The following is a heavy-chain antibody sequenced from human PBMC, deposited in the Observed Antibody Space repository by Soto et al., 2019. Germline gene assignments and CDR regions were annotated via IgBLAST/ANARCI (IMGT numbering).Heavy chain of an antibody. CDR3: ARSRAAAPPRVGMDV. Sequence: SVNVSWKACGASFGRTARSWLRQAPGQGLQRXGGIIPFLDAPNCAQKFQFRVTITADESTTIAFMEMSSLRFEDTAVYYCARSRAAAPPRVGMDVWGQATTVTV. CDR1: GASFGRTA. CDR2: IIPFLDAP. J-gene: IGHJ6*02. V-gene: IGHV1-69*13. D-gene: IGHD6-13*01.